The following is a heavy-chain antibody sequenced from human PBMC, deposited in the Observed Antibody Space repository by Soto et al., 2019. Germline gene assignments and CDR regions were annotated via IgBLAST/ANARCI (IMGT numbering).Heavy chain of an antibody. CDR2: FNPILSFS. J-gene: IGHJ4*02. Sequence: QVRLVQSGAEVKKPGSSVKVSCKASGDTFNFYTINWVRQAPGLGLEWMGRFNPILSFSNSALTFQGRITPTADKSTSTADTVLSSLRSEHTAIYYGATIIGSGSRAFDHWRQGALVTFAS. CDR1: GDTFNFYT. V-gene: IGHV1-69*02. D-gene: IGHD3-10*01. CDR3: ATIIGSGSRAFDH.